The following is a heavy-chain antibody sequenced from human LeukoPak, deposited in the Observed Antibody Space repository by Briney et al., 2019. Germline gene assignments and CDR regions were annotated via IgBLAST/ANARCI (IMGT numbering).Heavy chain of an antibody. CDR2: ITPDTGGT. CDR1: GYAFAGYY. D-gene: IGHD1-1*01. Sequence: ASVKVSCKTSGYAFAGYYIHWVRRAPGQGLEWMGWITPDTGGTNSAQKFQDRVTLTRDSSISTAYMELSGLRSDDTAVYYCARGTTTYSLDYWGQGTLVTVSS. CDR3: ARGTTTYSLDY. V-gene: IGHV1-2*02. J-gene: IGHJ4*02.